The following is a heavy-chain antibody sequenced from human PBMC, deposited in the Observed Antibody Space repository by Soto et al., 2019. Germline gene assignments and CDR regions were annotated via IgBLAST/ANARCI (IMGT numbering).Heavy chain of an antibody. CDR2: INGDGAGT. Sequence: GGSLRLSCAASGFTFSTYGLTWVRQAPGKGLEWVSLINGDGAGTYYADSVKGRFTISRDNSKNTLYLQMNSLRAEDTAVYYCAARNIEYWGQGTLVTVSS. V-gene: IGHV3-23*01. CDR3: AARNIEY. J-gene: IGHJ4*02. CDR1: GFTFSTYG.